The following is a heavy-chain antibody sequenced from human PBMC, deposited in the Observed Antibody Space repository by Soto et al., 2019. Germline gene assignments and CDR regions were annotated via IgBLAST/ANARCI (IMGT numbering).Heavy chain of an antibody. D-gene: IGHD3-22*01. CDR2: IWYDGSNK. J-gene: IGHJ4*02. CDR3: AGGPDYYYSSGYPLIDY. Sequence: QVQLVESGGGVVQPGRSLRLSCAASGFTFSSYGMHWVRQAPGKGLEWVAVIWYDGSNKYYADSVKGRFTISRDNSKNTLYLQMNSLRAEDTAVYYCAGGPDYYYSSGYPLIDYWGQGTLVTVSS. CDR1: GFTFSSYG. V-gene: IGHV3-33*01.